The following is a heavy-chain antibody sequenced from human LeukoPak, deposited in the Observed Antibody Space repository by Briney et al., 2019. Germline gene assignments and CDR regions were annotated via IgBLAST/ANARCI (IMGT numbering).Heavy chain of an antibody. CDR2: ISYDGSNK. Sequence: GGSLRLSCAASGFTFSSYGMHWVRQAPGKGLEWVAVISYDGSNKYYADSVKGRFTISRDNSKNTLYLQMNSLRAEDTAVYYCARDQGSGDANFDYWGQGTLVTVSS. CDR3: ARDQGSGDANFDY. J-gene: IGHJ4*02. D-gene: IGHD4-17*01. V-gene: IGHV3-30*03. CDR1: GFTFSSYG.